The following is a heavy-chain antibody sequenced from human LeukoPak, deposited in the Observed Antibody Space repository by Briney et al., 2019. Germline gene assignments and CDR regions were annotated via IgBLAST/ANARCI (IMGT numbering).Heavy chain of an antibody. Sequence: PSETLSLTCTVSGGSISSSSYYWGWIRQPPGKGLEWIGSIYYSGSTYYNPSLKSRVTISVDTSKNQFSLKLSSVTAADTAVYYCARDLGGYNWNYGVEYYYYMDVWGKGTTVTVSS. CDR3: ARDLGGYNWNYGVEYYYYMDV. V-gene: IGHV4-39*07. CDR1: GGSISSSSYY. J-gene: IGHJ6*03. D-gene: IGHD1-7*01. CDR2: IYYSGST.